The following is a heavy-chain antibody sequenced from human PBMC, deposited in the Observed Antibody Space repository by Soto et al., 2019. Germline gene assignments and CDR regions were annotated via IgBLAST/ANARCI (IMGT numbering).Heavy chain of an antibody. V-gene: IGHV1-69*01. CDR3: ARKGWAADRDDLNFDY. D-gene: IGHD1-26*01. CDR1: GGTFSSYA. CDR2: IIPIFGTA. Sequence: QVQLVQSGAEVQKPGSSVKVSCKASGGTFSSYAISWVRQAPGQGLEWMGGIIPIFGTANYAQKFQGRVTITEDESTSTDYMELSSLRSEDTAVYYCARKGWAADRDDLNFDYWGQGTLVTVSS. J-gene: IGHJ4*02.